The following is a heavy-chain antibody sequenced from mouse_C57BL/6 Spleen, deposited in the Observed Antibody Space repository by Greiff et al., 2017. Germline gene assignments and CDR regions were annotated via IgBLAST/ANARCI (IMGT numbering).Heavy chain of an antibody. Sequence: DVQLVESGGGLVKPGGSLKLSCAASGFTFSSYAMSWVRQTPEKRLEWVATISDGGSYTYYPDNVKGRFTISRDNAKNNLYLQMSHLKSEDTAMYYCARDGNYYGSSYIDYWGQGTTLTVSS. D-gene: IGHD1-1*01. CDR3: ARDGNYYGSSYIDY. CDR2: ISDGGSYT. J-gene: IGHJ2*01. V-gene: IGHV5-4*01. CDR1: GFTFSSYA.